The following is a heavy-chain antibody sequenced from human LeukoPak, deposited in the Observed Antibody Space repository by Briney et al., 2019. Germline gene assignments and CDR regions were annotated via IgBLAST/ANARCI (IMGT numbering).Heavy chain of an antibody. Sequence: GGSLRLSCAASGFTFDDYAMHWVRQAPGKGLEWVSGISWNSGSIGYADSVKGRFTISRDNAKNSLYLQMNSLRAEDTALYYCAKDIRSGYGYGYSFWFDPWGQGTLVTVSS. V-gene: IGHV3-9*01. J-gene: IGHJ5*02. CDR1: GFTFDDYA. D-gene: IGHD5-18*01. CDR3: AKDIRSGYGYGYSFWFDP. CDR2: ISWNSGSI.